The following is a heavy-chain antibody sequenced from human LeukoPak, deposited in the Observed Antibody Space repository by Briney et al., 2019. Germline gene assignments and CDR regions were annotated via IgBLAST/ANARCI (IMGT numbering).Heavy chain of an antibody. Sequence: SETLSLTCTVSGVSISSSNSYWGWIRQPPGKGLEWIGSIYYSGNTYYNASLKSQVSISIDTSKNQFSLRLTSLTAANTAVYYCARQTGSGLFILPGGQGTLVTVSS. J-gene: IGHJ4*02. CDR3: ARQTGSGLFILP. CDR2: IYYSGNT. CDR1: GVSISSSNSY. V-gene: IGHV4-39*01. D-gene: IGHD3/OR15-3a*01.